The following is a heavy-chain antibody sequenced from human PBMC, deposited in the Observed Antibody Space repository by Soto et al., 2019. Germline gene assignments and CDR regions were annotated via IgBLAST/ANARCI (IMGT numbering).Heavy chain of an antibody. J-gene: IGHJ4*02. CDR3: ASLIYRRGYSGYDSRI. D-gene: IGHD5-12*01. Sequence: EVQLVESGGGLVKPGGSLRLSCAASGFTFSSYSMNWVRQAPGKGLEWVSSISSSSSYIYYADSVKGRFTISRDNAKNSLYLQMNSLRAEDTAVYYCASLIYRRGYSGYDSRIWGQGTLVTVSS. CDR1: GFTFSSYS. V-gene: IGHV3-21*01. CDR2: ISSSSSYI.